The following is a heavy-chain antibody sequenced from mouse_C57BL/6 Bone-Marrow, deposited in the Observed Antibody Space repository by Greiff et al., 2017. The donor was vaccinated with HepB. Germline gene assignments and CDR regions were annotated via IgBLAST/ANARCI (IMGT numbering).Heavy chain of an antibody. J-gene: IGHJ4*01. D-gene: IGHD2-2*01. CDR1: GYTFTDYN. V-gene: IGHV1-18*01. CDR3: ALYYGYDSAMDY. Sequence: VQLKQSGPELVKPGASVKIPCKASGYTFTDYNMDWVKQSHGKSLEWIGDINPNNGGTIYNQKFKGKATLTVDKSSSTAYMELRSLTSEDTAVYYCALYYGYDSAMDYWGQGTSVTVSS. CDR2: INPNNGGT.